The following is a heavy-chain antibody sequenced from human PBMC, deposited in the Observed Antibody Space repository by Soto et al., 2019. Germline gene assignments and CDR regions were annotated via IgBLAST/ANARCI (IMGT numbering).Heavy chain of an antibody. J-gene: IGHJ4*02. D-gene: IGHD6-19*01. CDR3: ARDLAAGNCDY. Sequence: QVQLVQSGAEVKKPGASVKVSCKASGYTFTSYAISWVRQAPGQGLEWMGWISAYNGNTNYAQKLQGRVTMTTDTSRSTAYMELRSRRSDDTAVDSCARDLAAGNCDYWGQGTLFTVSS. V-gene: IGHV1-18*01. CDR2: ISAYNGNT. CDR1: GYTFTSYA.